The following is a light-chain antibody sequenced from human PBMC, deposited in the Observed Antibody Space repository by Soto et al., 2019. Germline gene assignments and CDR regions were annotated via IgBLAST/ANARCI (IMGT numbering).Light chain of an antibody. J-gene: IGKJ1*01. Sequence: AIQMNQSPSSLSASVGYRFTITCRASQGIRNDLGWYQQKPGKDPKLLIYAASSLQSGVPSRFSCSGSGTDFTLTISCLQSEELATYDCQQYYSYPGTVGQGTKVEI. CDR2: AAS. CDR1: QGIRND. CDR3: QQYYSYPGT. V-gene: IGKV1-6*01.